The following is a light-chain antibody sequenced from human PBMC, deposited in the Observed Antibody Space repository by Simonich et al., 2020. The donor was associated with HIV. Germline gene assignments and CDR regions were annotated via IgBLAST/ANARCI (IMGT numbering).Light chain of an antibody. J-gene: IGLJ3*02. CDR3: GADHGSGNFVFV. CDR2: VGTGGIVG. CDR1: SGYSIYK. Sequence: QPVLTQPPPASASLGASATLTSTLSSGYSIYKVAWYPQRPGKGPRFGMRVGTGGIVGSKGEGSPYRFSVMGSGLNRYLTIKNIQEEDESDYHCGADHGSGNFVFVFGGGTKLTVL. V-gene: IGLV9-49*01.